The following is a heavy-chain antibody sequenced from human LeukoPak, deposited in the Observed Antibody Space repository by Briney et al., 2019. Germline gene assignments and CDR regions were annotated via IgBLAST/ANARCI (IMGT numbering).Heavy chain of an antibody. CDR1: GFAFSIYA. CDR2: ISGSGGST. D-gene: IGHD4-17*01. V-gene: IGHV3-23*01. J-gene: IGHJ6*02. CDR3: TKKRLNRLGFYYGIDV. Sequence: GGSLRLSCAASGFAFSIYAMSWVRQAPGKGLEWVSSISGSGGSTHYADSVKGRFTISRDNSKNMLYLQMNSLRAEDTAIYYCTKKRLNRLGFYYGIDVWAKGPRSPSP.